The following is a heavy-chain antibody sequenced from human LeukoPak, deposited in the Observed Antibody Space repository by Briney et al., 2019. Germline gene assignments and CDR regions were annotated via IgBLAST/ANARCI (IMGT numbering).Heavy chain of an antibody. J-gene: IGHJ5*02. D-gene: IGHD3-10*01. Sequence: ASVKVSCKASGYTFTSNAMHWVRQAPGQRLEWMGWINAGNGNTKYSQKFQGRVTITRDTSASTAYMELSSLRSEDTAVYYCARALPDVRGVILNWFDPWGQGTLVTVSS. CDR1: GYTFTSNA. CDR3: ARALPDVRGVILNWFDP. V-gene: IGHV1-3*01. CDR2: INAGNGNT.